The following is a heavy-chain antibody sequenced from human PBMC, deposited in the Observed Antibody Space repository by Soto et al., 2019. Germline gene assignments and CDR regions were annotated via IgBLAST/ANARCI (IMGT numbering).Heavy chain of an antibody. V-gene: IGHV4-34*01. CDR2: INHSGST. CDR3: ARGEGGYCSGGSCYSHFDY. D-gene: IGHD2-15*01. J-gene: IGHJ4*02. Sequence: QVQLQQWGAGLLKPSETLSLTCAVYGGSFSGYYWSWIRQPPGKGLEWIGEINHSGSTNYNPSLKSRVTISVDTSKNQFSLKLSSVTAADTPVYYCARGEGGYCSGGSCYSHFDYWGQGTLVTVSS. CDR1: GGSFSGYY.